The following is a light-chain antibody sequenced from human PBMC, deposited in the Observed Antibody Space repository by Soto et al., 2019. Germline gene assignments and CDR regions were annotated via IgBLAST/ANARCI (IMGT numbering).Light chain of an antibody. J-gene: IGLJ1*01. Sequence: QSVLTQAPSASGTPGQRVTISCSGSSSNIGSNSVYWYQQLPGTAPKLLIYRNNQRPSGVPDRFSGSKSGTSASLAISGLRSEDEADYYCAAWDDSLSGYVFGTGTKLTVL. CDR2: RNN. CDR3: AAWDDSLSGYV. V-gene: IGLV1-47*01. CDR1: SSNIGSNS.